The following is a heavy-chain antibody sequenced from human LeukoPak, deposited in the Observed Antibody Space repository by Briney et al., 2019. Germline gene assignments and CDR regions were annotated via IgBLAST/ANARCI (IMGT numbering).Heavy chain of an antibody. CDR2: IYSGGAT. J-gene: IGHJ4*02. CDR1: GFTFSRNY. D-gene: IGHD3-22*01. CDR3: ARTSGYPYNFDN. V-gene: IGHV3-53*01. Sequence: PGGPLRLSCAASGFTFSRNYMTWVRQAPGKGLEWVSVIYSGGATYYADSVKGRFTVSRDNSKNTLYLQMNSLRAEDTAVYYCARTSGYPYNFDNWGQGTLVTVSS.